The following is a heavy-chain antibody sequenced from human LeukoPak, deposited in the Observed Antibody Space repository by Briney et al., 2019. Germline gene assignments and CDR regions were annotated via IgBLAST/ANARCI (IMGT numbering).Heavy chain of an antibody. CDR2: ISSSSSYI. J-gene: IGHJ4*02. V-gene: IGHV3-21*01. CDR1: GFTFSSYS. Sequence: KPGGSLRLSCAASGFTFSSYSMNWVRQAPGKGLEWVSSISSSSSYIYYADSVKGRFTISRDNAKNSLYLQMNSLRAEDTAVYYCARSPIFGFGVVPLFDYWGQGTLVTVSS. CDR3: ARSPIFGFGVVPLFDY. D-gene: IGHD3-3*01.